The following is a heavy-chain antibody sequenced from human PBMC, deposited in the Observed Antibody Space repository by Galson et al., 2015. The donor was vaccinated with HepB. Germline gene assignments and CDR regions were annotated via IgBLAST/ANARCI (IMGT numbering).Heavy chain of an antibody. Sequence: VKVSCKASGYTFTSYYLHWVRQAPGQGLEWMGIINPSGGKTTYAQKFKGRVTMTRDTSTSTVYMEVSSLRSEDTAVYYCARDPRGTTVTAEVYYGLDVWGQGTTVTVSS. CDR2: INPSGGKT. CDR3: ARDPRGTTVTAEVYYGLDV. J-gene: IGHJ6*02. D-gene: IGHD4-17*01. V-gene: IGHV1-46*01. CDR1: GYTFTSYY.